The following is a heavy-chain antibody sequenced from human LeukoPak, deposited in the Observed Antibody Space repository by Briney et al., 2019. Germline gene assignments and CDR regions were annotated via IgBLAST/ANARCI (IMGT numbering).Heavy chain of an antibody. CDR2: ISYDGSNK. V-gene: IGHV3-30*18. CDR3: AKDLAPYGGYEYYFDY. D-gene: IGHD5-12*01. Sequence: GRSLRLSCAASGFTFDDYAMHWVRQAPGKGLEWVAVISYDGSNKYYADSVKGRFTISRDNSKNTLYLQMNSLRAEDTAVYYCAKDLAPYGGYEYYFDYWGQGTLVTVSS. CDR1: GFTFDDYA. J-gene: IGHJ4*02.